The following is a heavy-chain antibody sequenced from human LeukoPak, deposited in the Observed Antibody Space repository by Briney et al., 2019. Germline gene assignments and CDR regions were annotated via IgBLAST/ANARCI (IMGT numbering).Heavy chain of an antibody. Sequence: GGSLRLSCAASGSTFDDYGMSWVRQAPGKGLEWVSGINWNGGSTSYADSVKGRFTISRDNAKNSLYLQMNSLRAEDTAFYYCARYSDTYYYYYMDVWGKGTTVTVSS. D-gene: IGHD2-15*01. CDR2: INWNGGST. J-gene: IGHJ6*03. V-gene: IGHV3-20*04. CDR1: GSTFDDYG. CDR3: ARYSDTYYYYYMDV.